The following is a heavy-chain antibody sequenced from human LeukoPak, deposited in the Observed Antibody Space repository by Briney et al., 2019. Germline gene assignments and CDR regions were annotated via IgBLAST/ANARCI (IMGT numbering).Heavy chain of an antibody. CDR1: GGSISSSSYF. CDR3: ARGIAAAGYYFDY. D-gene: IGHD6-13*01. J-gene: IGHJ4*02. V-gene: IGHV4-39*01. Sequence: SETLSLTCTVSGGSISSSSYFWGWIRQPPGKGLEWIGSIYYGGSTYYNPSLKGRVTISVDTSKNQFSLKLSSVTAADTAVYYCARGIAAAGYYFDYWGQGTLVTVSS. CDR2: IYYGGST.